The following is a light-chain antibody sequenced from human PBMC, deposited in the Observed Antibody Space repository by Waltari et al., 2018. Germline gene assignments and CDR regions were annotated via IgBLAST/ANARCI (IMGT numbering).Light chain of an antibody. CDR2: QDS. CDR1: KLGDEY. J-gene: IGLJ2*01. CDR3: QAWDSSTAVV. V-gene: IGLV3-1*01. Sequence: SYELTQPPSVSVSPGQTASITCYGEKLGDEYVGWYQQKPGQSPVLVIYQDSKRPSGIPERFSGSNSGNTATLTISGTQAMDEADYYCQAWDSSTAVVFGGGTKLTVL.